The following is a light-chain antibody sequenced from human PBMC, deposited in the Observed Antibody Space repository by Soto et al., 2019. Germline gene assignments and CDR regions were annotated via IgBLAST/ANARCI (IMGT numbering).Light chain of an antibody. CDR2: DTS. J-gene: IGKJ3*01. CDR3: QQRTNGHRSCT. CDR1: QSVSSY. V-gene: IGKV3-11*01. Sequence: EIVLTQSPATLSLSPGERATLSCRASQSVSSYLAWYQQKPGQAPRLLIYDTSKRATGIPARFSGSGSGTDLTLTICSLEPEDFAVYYCQQRTNGHRSCTFGPGTKVDIK.